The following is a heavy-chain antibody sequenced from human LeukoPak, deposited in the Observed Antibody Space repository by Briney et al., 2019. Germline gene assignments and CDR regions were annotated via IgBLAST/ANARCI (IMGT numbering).Heavy chain of an antibody. V-gene: IGHV4-59*01. J-gene: IGHJ4*02. CDR3: ARFGTSSSRFFDQ. Sequence: PSETLSLTCTVSGGSISAYYWSWIRQPPGKGLEWIGYIHYSGTTNYYPSLKSRVAIALDTSKNQFSLKLNSVTAADTAVYYCARFGTSSSRFFDQWGQGTLVTVSS. CDR1: GGSISAYY. CDR2: IHYSGTT. D-gene: IGHD6-6*01.